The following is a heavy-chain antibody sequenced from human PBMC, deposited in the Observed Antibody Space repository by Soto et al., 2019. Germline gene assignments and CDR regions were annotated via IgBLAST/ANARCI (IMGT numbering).Heavy chain of an antibody. Sequence: QVQLVQSGAEVKKPGSSVKVSCKASGGTFSSYTISWVRQAPGQGLEWMGRIIPILGIANYAQKFQGRVTITADKSTSTAYMELSSLRSEDTAVYYCATNAGGGSGWLYWGQGTQVTVSS. CDR1: GGTFSSYT. CDR2: IIPILGIA. CDR3: ATNAGGGSGWLY. D-gene: IGHD6-19*01. V-gene: IGHV1-69*02. J-gene: IGHJ4*02.